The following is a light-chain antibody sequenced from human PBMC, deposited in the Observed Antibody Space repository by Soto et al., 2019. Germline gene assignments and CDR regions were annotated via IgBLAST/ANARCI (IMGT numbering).Light chain of an antibody. Sequence: QSVLTQPASVSGSPGQSITISCTGTSSDVGSYNLVSWYQQHPGKATKLMIYEGNKRPSGVSNRFSGSKSGNTASLTISGLQAEDEADYYCCSYAGRSTLVFGGGTKVTVL. CDR2: EGN. CDR1: SSDVGSYNL. CDR3: CSYAGRSTLV. J-gene: IGLJ2*01. V-gene: IGLV2-23*01.